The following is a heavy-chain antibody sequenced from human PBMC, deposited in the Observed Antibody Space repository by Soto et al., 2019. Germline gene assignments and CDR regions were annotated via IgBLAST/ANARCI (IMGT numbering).Heavy chain of an antibody. V-gene: IGHV3-7*05. CDR1: GFTFSSYW. CDR2: IKQDGSEK. Sequence: EVQLVESGGGLVQPGGSLRLSCAVSGFTFSSYWMSWVRQAPGKGLEWVANIKQDGSEKYYVDSVKGRFTISRDNATNSLYLQMNSLRAEDTAVYYCAREADTTALDYWGPGTLVTVSS. D-gene: IGHD4-4*01. CDR3: AREADTTALDY. J-gene: IGHJ4*02.